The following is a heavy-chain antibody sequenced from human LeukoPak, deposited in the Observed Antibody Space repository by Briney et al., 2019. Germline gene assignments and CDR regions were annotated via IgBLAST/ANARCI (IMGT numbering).Heavy chain of an antibody. CDR2: IWYDGSNK. CDR3: AKAPLGYCSSTSCRPDYYYGMDV. V-gene: IGHV3-33*06. D-gene: IGHD2-2*01. CDR1: GFTFSSYG. Sequence: GGSLRLSCAASGFTFSSYGMHWVRQAPGKGLEWVAVIWYDGSNKYYADSVKGRFTISRDNSKNTLYLQMNSLRAEDTAVYYCAKAPLGYCSSTSCRPDYYYGMDVWGQGTTVTVSS. J-gene: IGHJ6*02.